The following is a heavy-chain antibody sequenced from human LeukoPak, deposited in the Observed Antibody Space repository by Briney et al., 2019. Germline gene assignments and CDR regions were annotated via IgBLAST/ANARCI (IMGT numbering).Heavy chain of an antibody. D-gene: IGHD3-10*01. CDR2: IYYSGST. Sequence: SETLSLTCAVSGGPLTSYYWSWIRQPPGKGLEWIGYIYYSGSTNYNPSLKSRVTISVDTSKNQFSLKLSSVTAADTAVYYCARDFYGSGSSYDAFDIWGQGTMVTVSS. J-gene: IGHJ3*02. CDR3: ARDFYGSGSSYDAFDI. V-gene: IGHV4-59*01. CDR1: GGPLTSYY.